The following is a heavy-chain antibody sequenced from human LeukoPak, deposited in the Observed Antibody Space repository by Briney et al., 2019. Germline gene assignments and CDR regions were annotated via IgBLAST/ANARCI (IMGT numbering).Heavy chain of an antibody. V-gene: IGHV3-21*01. D-gene: IGHD3-16*01. CDR1: GFTFSSYS. Sequence: PGGSLRLSCAASGFTFSSYSMNWVRQAPGKGLEWVSSISSSSSYIYYADSVKGRFTISRDNAKNSLYLQVNSLRAEDTAVYYCARSQIGGSGYFDYWGQGTLVTVSS. CDR3: ARSQIGGSGYFDY. J-gene: IGHJ4*02. CDR2: ISSSSSYI.